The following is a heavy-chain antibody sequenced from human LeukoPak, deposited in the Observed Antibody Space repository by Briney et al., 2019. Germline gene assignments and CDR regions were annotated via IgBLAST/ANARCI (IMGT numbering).Heavy chain of an antibody. CDR1: GFIFSTYA. J-gene: IGHJ3*01. Sequence: PGGSLRLSCTASGFIFSTYAFHWVRQAPGKGPEWMAFITYDGGNTYFADSVKGRFTLSRDNSKNALYLQMNSLRPADTAVYYCARPGGYAFDLWGQGTMVTVSS. CDR2: ITYDGGNT. V-gene: IGHV3-30*04. CDR3: ARPGGYAFDL. D-gene: IGHD3-10*01.